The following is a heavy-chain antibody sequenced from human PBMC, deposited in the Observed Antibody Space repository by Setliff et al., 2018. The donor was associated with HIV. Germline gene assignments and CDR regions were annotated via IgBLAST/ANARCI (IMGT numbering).Heavy chain of an antibody. CDR2: IYYSGST. D-gene: IGHD6-6*01. CDR1: GGSISNYY. CDR3: ARGYEGSSPGGAFDI. Sequence: SETLSLTCTVSGGSISNYYWSWIRQPPGKGLEWIGYIYYSGSTNYNPSLKSRVTISVDPSRNQFSLRLFSVNAADTAVYYCARGYEGSSPGGAFDIWGQGTMVTVSS. J-gene: IGHJ3*02. V-gene: IGHV4-59*12.